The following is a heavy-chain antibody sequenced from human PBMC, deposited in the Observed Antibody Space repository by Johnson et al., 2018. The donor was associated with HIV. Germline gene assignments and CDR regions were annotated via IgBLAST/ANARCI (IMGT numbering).Heavy chain of an antibody. Sequence: VQLVESGGGLVQPGGSLRLSCAASGFTFSSYDMHWVRQATGKGLEWVSAIGTAGDTYYPGSVKGRFTISRENAKNSLFLQMSSLRAEDTAVYYCARVGPRSKGGPVDAFDIWGQGTMVTVSS. J-gene: IGHJ3*02. CDR2: IGTAGDT. CDR1: GFTFSSYD. V-gene: IGHV3-13*01. CDR3: ARVGPRSKGGPVDAFDI. D-gene: IGHD3-16*01.